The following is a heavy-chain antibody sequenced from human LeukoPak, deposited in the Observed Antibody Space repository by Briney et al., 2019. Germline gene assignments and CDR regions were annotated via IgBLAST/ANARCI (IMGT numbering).Heavy chain of an antibody. V-gene: IGHV1-18*01. J-gene: IGHJ4*02. Sequence: ASVKVSCKASGYTFRDFGISWVRQAPGQGLEWMGWITTYDGNTNYIQKLQGRVTMTTDTSTSTAYMELRSLRSDDTAVYYCARGPYYDSWSGAGYWGQGTLVTVSS. D-gene: IGHD3-3*01. CDR2: ITTYDGNT. CDR3: ARGPYYDSWSGAGY. CDR1: GYTFRDFG.